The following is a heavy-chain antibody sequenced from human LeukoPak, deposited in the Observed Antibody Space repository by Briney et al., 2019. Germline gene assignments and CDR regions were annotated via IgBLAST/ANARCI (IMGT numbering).Heavy chain of an antibody. V-gene: IGHV1-69*04. J-gene: IGHJ4*02. Sequence: SSVKGSCKASGGTFSSYAISWVRQAPGQGLEWMGRIIPILGIANYAQKFQGRVTITADKSTSTAYMELSSLRSEDTAVYYCARVRPARATVVTPPDYWGQGTLVTVSS. CDR3: ARVRPARATVVTPPDY. CDR2: IIPILGIA. CDR1: GGTFSSYA. D-gene: IGHD4-23*01.